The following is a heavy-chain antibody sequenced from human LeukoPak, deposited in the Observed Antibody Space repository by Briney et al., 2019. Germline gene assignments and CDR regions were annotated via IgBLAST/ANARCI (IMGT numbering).Heavy chain of an antibody. CDR1: GFTFSDYW. Sequence: GGSLRLSCAASGFTFSDYWMHWVRQAPGKGLVWVSRIISDGSFTEYADSVKGRFTISRDNVENTLYLQMNSLGAEDTAVYYCVRVSSAVDYFDFWGQGALVTVSS. V-gene: IGHV3-74*01. D-gene: IGHD5-18*01. J-gene: IGHJ4*02. CDR3: VRVSSAVDYFDF. CDR2: IISDGSFT.